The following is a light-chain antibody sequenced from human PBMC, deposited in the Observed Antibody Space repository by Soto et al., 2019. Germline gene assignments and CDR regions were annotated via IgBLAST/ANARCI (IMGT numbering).Light chain of an antibody. CDR1: QSLSGW. V-gene: IGKV1-5*01. CDR2: DAF. Sequence: DIQMTQSPASVPASVGDRVTITCRASQSLSGWLACYQQTPGKAPKLLISDAFRLESGVPSRFRGSGSGTEFSLTISSLQPGDSATFYCQQYASYPWTFGRGTKVDI. CDR3: QQYASYPWT. J-gene: IGKJ1*01.